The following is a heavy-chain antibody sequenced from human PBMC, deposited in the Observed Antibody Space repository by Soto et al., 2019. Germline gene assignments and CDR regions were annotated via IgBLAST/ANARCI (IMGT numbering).Heavy chain of an antibody. V-gene: IGHV5-51*01. J-gene: IGHJ6*02. Sequence: GESLKISCKGSGYSFTSYWIGWVRQMPGKGLEWMGIIYPGDSDTRYSPSFQGQVTISADKSISTAYLQWSSLKASDTAMYYCARHAGHAVWSNYYYGMDVWGQGTTVTVSS. CDR1: GYSFTSYW. D-gene: IGHD3-16*01. CDR2: IYPGDSDT. CDR3: ARHAGHAVWSNYYYGMDV.